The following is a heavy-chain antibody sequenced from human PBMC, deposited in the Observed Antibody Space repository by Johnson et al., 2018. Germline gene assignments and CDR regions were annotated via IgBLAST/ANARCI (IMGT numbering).Heavy chain of an antibody. D-gene: IGHD4-17*01. J-gene: IGHJ3*02. CDR1: GYTLTSYD. V-gene: IGHV1-8*01. CDR2: MNPNSGHT. CDR3: AREGYGDKDAFDI. Sequence: QVQLVQSGAEVKKPGASVKVSCKASGYTLTSYDINWVRQATGQGLEWVGWMNPNSGHTGYAKKFQGRVTMTRNTSISTAYMELSSLKAEDTPVYYCAREGYGDKDAFDIWGQGTMVTVSS.